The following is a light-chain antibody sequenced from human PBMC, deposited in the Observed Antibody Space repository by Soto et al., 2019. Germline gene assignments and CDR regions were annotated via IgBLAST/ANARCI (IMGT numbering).Light chain of an antibody. CDR3: QPFGCSHPKFT. CDR1: QNVNSSS. J-gene: IGKJ2*01. Sequence: PGERATLSCRASQNVNSSSLTWYQQKPGQAPRLLLYDAVSMPTYITDQFSGSGSGTDFTLTISRLEPEAFAVYYCQPFGCSHPKFTFGLVTKLEIK. CDR2: DAV. V-gene: IGKV3-20*01.